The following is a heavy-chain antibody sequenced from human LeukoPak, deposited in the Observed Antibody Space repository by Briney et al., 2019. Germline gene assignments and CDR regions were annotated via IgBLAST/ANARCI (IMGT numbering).Heavy chain of an antibody. CDR3: ARDFGDIVVVPAPYYGMDV. D-gene: IGHD2-2*01. V-gene: IGHV3-33*01. J-gene: IGHJ6*04. Sequence: GGSLRLSCAASGFTLSSYGMHWVRQAPGKGLEWEAVIGYDGSNQYYADSVKGRFTISRDNSKNTLYLQMNSLRAEDTAVYYCARDFGDIVVVPAPYYGMDVWGKGTTVTVSS. CDR2: IGYDGSNQ. CDR1: GFTLSSYG.